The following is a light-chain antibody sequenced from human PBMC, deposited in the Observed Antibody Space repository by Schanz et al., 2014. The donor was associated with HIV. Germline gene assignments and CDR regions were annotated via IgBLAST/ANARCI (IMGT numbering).Light chain of an antibody. J-gene: IGLJ2*01. CDR1: SSDIGGYNY. Sequence: QSALSQSASVSGSPGQSITISCTGTSSDIGGYNYVSWYQQHPGKAPKLLIYDVSHRPSGVSNRFSGSKSGNTASLTISGLQADDEADYYCCSYTGSGTLVFGGGTKLTVL. V-gene: IGLV2-14*03. CDR2: DVS. CDR3: CSYTGSGTLV.